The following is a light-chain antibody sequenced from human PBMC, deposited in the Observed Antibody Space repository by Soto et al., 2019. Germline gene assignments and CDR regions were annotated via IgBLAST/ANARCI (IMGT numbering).Light chain of an antibody. CDR1: QSVSIY. CDR3: QQSYNTPRT. J-gene: IGKJ1*01. CDR2: GAS. V-gene: IGKV1-39*01. Sequence: DIPMTQSPSSLSASVGDRVTISCRASQSVSIYLNWYRQKPGRAPTLLIYGASTLQSAVPSRFSGSGSGTDFTLTISSLQPEDSATYYCQQSYNTPRTFGQGTKVEVK.